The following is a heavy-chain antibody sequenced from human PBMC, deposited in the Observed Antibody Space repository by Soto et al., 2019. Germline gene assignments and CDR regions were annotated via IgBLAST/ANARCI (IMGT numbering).Heavy chain of an antibody. D-gene: IGHD2-2*01. J-gene: IGHJ4*02. CDR2: INPSGGST. V-gene: IGHV1-46*03. CDR1: GYTFTSYY. CDR3: ARVLGIVVVPAVFFVLGLNH. Sequence: ASVKVSCKASGYTFTSYYMHWVRQAPGQGLEWMGIINPSGGSTSYAQKFQGRVTMTRDTSTSTVYMELSSLRSEDTAVYYCARVLGIVVVPAVFFVLGLNHGGKGPRVPVSS.